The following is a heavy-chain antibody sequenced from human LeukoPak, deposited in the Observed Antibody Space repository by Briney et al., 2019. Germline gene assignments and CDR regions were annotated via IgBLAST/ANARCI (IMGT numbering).Heavy chain of an antibody. V-gene: IGHV4-59*12. CDR2: IYYSGST. CDR3: ASLGRYYYYYMDV. CDR1: GASITSYY. J-gene: IGHJ6*03. Sequence: SETLSLTCTVSGASITSYYWSWIRQPPGKGLEWIGYIYYSGSTNYNPSLKSRVTISVDTSKNQFSLKLSSVTAADTAVYYCASLGRYYYYYMDVWGKGTTVTVSS.